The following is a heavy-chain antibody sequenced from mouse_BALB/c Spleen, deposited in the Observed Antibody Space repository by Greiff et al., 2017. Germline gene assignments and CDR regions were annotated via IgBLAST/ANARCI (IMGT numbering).Heavy chain of an antibody. V-gene: IGHV1-69*02. CDR2: IYPSDSYT. CDR1: GYTFTSYW. CDR3: TKESYYGSSPFDY. J-gene: IGHJ2*01. Sequence: QVHVKQPGAELVRPGASVKLSCKASGYTFTSYWINWVKQRPGQGLEWIGNIYPSDSYTNYNQKFKDKATLTVDKSSSTAYMQLSSPTSEDSAVYYCTKESYYGSSPFDYWGQGTTLTVSS. D-gene: IGHD1-1*01.